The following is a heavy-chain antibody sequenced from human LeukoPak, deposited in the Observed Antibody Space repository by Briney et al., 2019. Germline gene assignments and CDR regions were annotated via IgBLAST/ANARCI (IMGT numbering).Heavy chain of an antibody. Sequence: ASVTVSCKASGGTFSSYAISWVRQAPGQGLEWMGGITPIFGTANYAQKFQGRVTITADESTSTAYMELSSLRSEDTAVYYCARQVLEWPFYYYYYGMDVWGQGTTVTVSS. V-gene: IGHV1-69*13. CDR3: ARQVLEWPFYYYYYGMDV. J-gene: IGHJ6*02. D-gene: IGHD3-3*01. CDR2: ITPIFGTA. CDR1: GGTFSSYA.